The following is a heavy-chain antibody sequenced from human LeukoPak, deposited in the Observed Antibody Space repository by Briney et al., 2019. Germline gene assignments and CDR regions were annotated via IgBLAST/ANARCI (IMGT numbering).Heavy chain of an antibody. CDR2: IYYSEST. Sequence: PSETLSLTCTVSGGSISSYYWSWIRQPPGQGLEWIGYIYYSESTNYNPSLNSRVTISVDTSKTQFSLKLSSVTAADTAVYYCARGGIAARAGGYFDYWGQGTLVTVSS. CDR3: ARGGIAARAGGYFDY. J-gene: IGHJ4*02. CDR1: GGSISSYY. V-gene: IGHV4-59*08. D-gene: IGHD6-6*01.